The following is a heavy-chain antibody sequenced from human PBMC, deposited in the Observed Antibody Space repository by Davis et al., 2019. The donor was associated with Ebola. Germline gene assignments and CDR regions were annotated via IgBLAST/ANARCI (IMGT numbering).Heavy chain of an antibody. CDR3: ARKLELRKYYYYYYGMDV. CDR2: IYYSGST. V-gene: IGHV4-59*12. J-gene: IGHJ6*02. D-gene: IGHD1-7*01. Sequence: SETLSLTCTVSGGSISSYYWSWIRQPPGKGLEWIGYIYYSGSTHYNPSLKSRVTISVDTSKNQFSLKLSSVTATDTAVYYCARKLELRKYYYYYYGMDVWGQGTTVTVSS. CDR1: GGSISSYY.